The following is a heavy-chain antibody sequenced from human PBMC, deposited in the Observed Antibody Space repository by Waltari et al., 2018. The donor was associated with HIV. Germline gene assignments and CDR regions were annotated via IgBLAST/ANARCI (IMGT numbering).Heavy chain of an antibody. Sequence: EVQLVESGGALVQPGGSLTRSCATSGFTFRVYWMSWVRQTPEKGLEWVANINQDGSKKFVVDSMKGRFTVSRDNTNNSLSLQMNGLRVEDTAVYYCARTSSGNWDLWGQGTLVTVSS. CDR2: INQDGSKK. CDR1: GFTFRVYW. J-gene: IGHJ5*02. V-gene: IGHV3-7*01. D-gene: IGHD2-15*01. CDR3: ARTSSGNWDL.